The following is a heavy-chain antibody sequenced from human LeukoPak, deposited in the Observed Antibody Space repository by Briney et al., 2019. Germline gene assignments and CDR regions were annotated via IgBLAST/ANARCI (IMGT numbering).Heavy chain of an antibody. CDR2: IYYSGST. D-gene: IGHD2-2*01. CDR1: GGSISSGGYY. CDR3: ARDHGQLLAWFDP. V-gene: IGHV4-31*03. Sequence: SQTLSLTCTVSGGSISSGGYYWSWIRQHPGKGLEWIGYIYYSGSTYYNPSLKSRVTISVDTSKNQFSLKLSPVTAADTAVYYCARDHGQLLAWFDPWGQGTLVTVSS. J-gene: IGHJ5*02.